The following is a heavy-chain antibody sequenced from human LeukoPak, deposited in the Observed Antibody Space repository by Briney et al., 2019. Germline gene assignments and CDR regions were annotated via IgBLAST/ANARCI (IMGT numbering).Heavy chain of an antibody. V-gene: IGHV4-31*03. Sequence: SQTLSLTCTVSGGSINNGGYYWSWIRQHPGKGLEWIGYIYYSGSSYYNPSLRGRVTMSVDTSKNQFSLKLSSVTAADTAVYYCARADPDCSGGSCYSAVLRYYFDYWGQGTLVTVSS. D-gene: IGHD2-15*01. J-gene: IGHJ4*02. CDR3: ARADPDCSGGSCYSAVLRYYFDY. CDR2: IYYSGSS. CDR1: GGSINNGGYY.